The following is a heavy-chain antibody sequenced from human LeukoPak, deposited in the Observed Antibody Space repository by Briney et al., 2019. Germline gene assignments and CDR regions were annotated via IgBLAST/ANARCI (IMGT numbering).Heavy chain of an antibody. Sequence: PGXXLRLSCAASGFTFSSYWMSWVRQAPGKGLEWVANIKQDGSEKYYVDSVKGRFTISRDNAKNSLYLQMNSLRAEDTAVYYCARMYSSSWYFDYWGQGTLVTVSS. D-gene: IGHD6-13*01. J-gene: IGHJ4*02. CDR1: GFTFSSYW. CDR3: ARMYSSSWYFDY. CDR2: IKQDGSEK. V-gene: IGHV3-7*01.